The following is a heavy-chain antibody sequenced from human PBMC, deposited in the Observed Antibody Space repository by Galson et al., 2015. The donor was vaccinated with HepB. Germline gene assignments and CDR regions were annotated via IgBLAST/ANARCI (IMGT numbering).Heavy chain of an antibody. CDR3: ARENIVVAGLGGSWFDP. CDR2: ISAFNGNT. CDR1: GYIFTTYG. J-gene: IGHJ5*02. Sequence: SVKVSCKASGYIFTTYGISWVRQAPGQGLEWMGWISAFNGNTNYPQKFQGRVTMTTDTSTSTAYMELRSLRSDDTAVYYCARENIVVAGLGGSWFDPWGQGTLVTVSS. V-gene: IGHV1-18*04. D-gene: IGHD6-19*01.